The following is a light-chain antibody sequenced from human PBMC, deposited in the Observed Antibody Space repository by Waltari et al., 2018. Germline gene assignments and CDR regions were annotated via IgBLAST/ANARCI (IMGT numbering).Light chain of an antibody. J-gene: IGLJ2*01. CDR2: DVN. CDR1: SSNVGGYTL. Sequence: QSALTQPASVSGSPGQSITISCTGTSSNVGGYTLVSWYHQHPGKAPQLIIYDVNKRPSGISHRFSGSKSGNTASLTISGLQADDESDYYYCSYAGDSTLIFGGGTKLTVL. V-gene: IGLV2-23*02. CDR3: CSYAGDSTLI.